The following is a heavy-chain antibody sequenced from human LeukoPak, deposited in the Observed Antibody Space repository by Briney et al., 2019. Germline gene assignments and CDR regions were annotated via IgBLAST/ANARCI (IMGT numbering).Heavy chain of an antibody. Sequence: GSLRLSCAASGFTFSSYSMNWVRQAPGEGLERVSSISSSSSYIYYADSVKGRFTISRDNAKNSLYLQMNSLRAEDTAVYYCARDSVLHSWFDPWGQGTLVTVSS. D-gene: IGHD3-10*01. J-gene: IGHJ5*02. CDR1: GFTFSSYS. V-gene: IGHV3-21*01. CDR3: ARDSVLHSWFDP. CDR2: ISSSSSYI.